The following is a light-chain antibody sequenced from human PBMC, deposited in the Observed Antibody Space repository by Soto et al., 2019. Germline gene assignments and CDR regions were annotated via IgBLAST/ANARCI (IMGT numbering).Light chain of an antibody. V-gene: IGKV3-11*01. CDR1: QSVSSY. CDR2: DAS. J-gene: IGKJ5*01. Sequence: EIVLTQSPATLSLSPGERATLSCRTSQSVSSYFAWYQQKPGRAPRLLIYDASNRATGIPARFIGSGSGTDFTVTISRLQPEDFAVYYCQQRSNWPITFGQGTRLEIK. CDR3: QQRSNWPIT.